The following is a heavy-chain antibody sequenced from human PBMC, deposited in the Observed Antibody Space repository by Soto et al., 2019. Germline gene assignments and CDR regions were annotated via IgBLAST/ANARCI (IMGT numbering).Heavy chain of an antibody. Sequence: LSLTCTVSGGSISSGGYYWSWIRQHPGKGLEWIGYIYYSGSTYYNPSLKSRVTTSVDTSKNQFSLKLSSVTAADTAVYYCARGRATVTHGGYYYYGMDVWGQGTTVTVSS. CDR1: GGSISSGGYY. D-gene: IGHD4-4*01. V-gene: IGHV4-31*03. CDR2: IYYSGST. J-gene: IGHJ6*02. CDR3: ARGRATVTHGGYYYYGMDV.